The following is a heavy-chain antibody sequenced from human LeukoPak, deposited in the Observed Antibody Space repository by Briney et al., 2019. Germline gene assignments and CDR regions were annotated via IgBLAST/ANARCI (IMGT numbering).Heavy chain of an antibody. CDR2: IYSGGST. J-gene: IGHJ3*02. Sequence: GGSLRLSCAASGFTVSSNYMSWVRQAPGKGLEWVSVIYSGGSTYYADSVKGRFTISRDNSKNTLYLQMNSLRAEDTAVYYCAKKMVMTLKGAFDIWGQGTMVTVSS. V-gene: IGHV3-66*01. CDR1: GFTVSSNY. CDR3: AKKMVMTLKGAFDI. D-gene: IGHD3-22*01.